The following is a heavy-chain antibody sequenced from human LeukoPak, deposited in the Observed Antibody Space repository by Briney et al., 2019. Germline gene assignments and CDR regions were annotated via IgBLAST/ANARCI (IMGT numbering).Heavy chain of an antibody. Sequence: GGSLRLSCVASGFTFSSYGMHWVRQAPGKGLEWVAVISYDGSNKYYADSVKGRFTISRDNSKNTLYLQMNSLRAEDTAVYYCAKEEAGSRVLRYFDWLSGPFDYWGQGTLVTVSS. V-gene: IGHV3-30*18. D-gene: IGHD3-9*01. CDR1: GFTFSSYG. CDR3: AKEEAGSRVLRYFDWLSGPFDY. J-gene: IGHJ4*02. CDR2: ISYDGSNK.